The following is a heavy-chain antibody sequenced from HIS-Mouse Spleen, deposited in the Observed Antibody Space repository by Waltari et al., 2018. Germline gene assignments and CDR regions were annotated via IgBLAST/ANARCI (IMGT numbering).Heavy chain of an antibody. Sequence: QVQLQESGPGLVKPSETLSLTCTVSGYSISSGYYWGWIRQPPGKGLEWIGSSYHSGRTYYNPSLKSRVTISVDTSKNQFSLKLSSVTAADTAVYYCARDPRYYFDYWGQGTLVTVSS. CDR2: SYHSGRT. J-gene: IGHJ4*02. V-gene: IGHV4-38-2*02. CDR3: ARDPRYYFDY. CDR1: GYSISSGYY.